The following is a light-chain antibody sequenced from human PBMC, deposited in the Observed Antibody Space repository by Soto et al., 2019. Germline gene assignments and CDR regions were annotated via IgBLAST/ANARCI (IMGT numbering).Light chain of an antibody. Sequence: QSALTQPRSVSGSPGQSVTISCTGTSSDVGGYNCVSWYQQHPGKAPKLMIYDVSKRPSGVPDRFSGSKSGNTASLTISGLQAEDEADYYCCSYAGSYPVYVFGTGTKLTVL. V-gene: IGLV2-11*01. CDR1: SSDVGGYNC. J-gene: IGLJ1*01. CDR2: DVS. CDR3: CSYAGSYPVYV.